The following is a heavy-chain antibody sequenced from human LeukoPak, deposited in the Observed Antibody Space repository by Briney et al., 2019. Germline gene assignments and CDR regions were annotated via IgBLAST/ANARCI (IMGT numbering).Heavy chain of an antibody. V-gene: IGHV3-30*04. J-gene: IGHJ4*02. CDR2: ISYDGSNE. CDR3: AKSGYNRFDY. D-gene: IGHD5-24*01. Sequence: GGSLRLSCAASGSTFSAYVMHWVRQAPGKGLQWVAVISYDGSNEYYADSVKGRFTISRDNSKNTLYLQMNSLRAEDTAVYYCAKSGYNRFDYWGQGTLVTVSS. CDR1: GSTFSAYV.